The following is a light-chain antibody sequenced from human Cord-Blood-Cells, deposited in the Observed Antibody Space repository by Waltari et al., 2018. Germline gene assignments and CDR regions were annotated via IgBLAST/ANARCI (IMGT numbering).Light chain of an antibody. Sequence: QSALTQPASVSGSPGQSITISCTGTSSHVGCYNYVTWYQQHPGKPPKLMLYDVSNRPSGVSNRFSGSKSGNTASLTISGLQAEDEADYYCSSYTSSSTLVVFGGGTKLTVL. CDR2: DVS. V-gene: IGLV2-14*01. CDR1: SSHVGCYNY. CDR3: SSYTSSSTLVV. J-gene: IGLJ2*01.